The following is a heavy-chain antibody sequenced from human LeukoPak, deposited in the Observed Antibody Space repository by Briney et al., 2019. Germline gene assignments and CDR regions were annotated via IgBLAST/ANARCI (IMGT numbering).Heavy chain of an antibody. V-gene: IGHV4-38-2*02. CDR3: ARVGSSNSHYDY. D-gene: IGHD3-10*01. CDR1: GSSITSVSY. J-gene: IGHJ4*02. Sequence: SETLSLTCSVSGSSITSVSYWAWIRPAPEKGLEWIGILSHSGATYYNPSLTSRLSTSVDTSNNRFSLTLRSVTAADTAVYYCARVGSSNSHYDYWGPGTLVTVSS. CDR2: LSHSGAT.